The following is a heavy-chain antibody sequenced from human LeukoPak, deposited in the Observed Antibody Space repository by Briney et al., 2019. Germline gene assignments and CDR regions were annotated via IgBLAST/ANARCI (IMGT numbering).Heavy chain of an antibody. D-gene: IGHD3-22*01. CDR1: GFTFRDYY. CDR2: INHSGST. J-gene: IGHJ4*02. Sequence: GPLRLSCAASGFTFRDYYMIWIRQPPGKGLEWIGEINHSGSTNYNPSLKSRVTISVDTSKNQFSLKLSSVTAADTAVYYCARGGDSLMIVVVPFDYWGQGTLVTVSS. V-gene: IGHV4-34*01. CDR3: ARGGDSLMIVVVPFDY.